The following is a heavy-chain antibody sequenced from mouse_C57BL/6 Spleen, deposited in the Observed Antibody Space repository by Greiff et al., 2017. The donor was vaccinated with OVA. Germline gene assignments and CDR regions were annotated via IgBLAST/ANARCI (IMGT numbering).Heavy chain of an antibody. Sequence: EVQLVESEGGLVQPGSSMKLSCTASGFTFSDYYMAWVRQVPEKGLEWVANINYDGSSTYYLDSLKSRFIISRDNAKNILYLQMSSLKSEDTATYYCAREWGYSNYFDYWGQGTTLTVSS. CDR3: AREWGYSNYFDY. CDR2: INYDGSST. CDR1: GFTFSDYY. J-gene: IGHJ2*01. V-gene: IGHV5-16*01. D-gene: IGHD2-5*01.